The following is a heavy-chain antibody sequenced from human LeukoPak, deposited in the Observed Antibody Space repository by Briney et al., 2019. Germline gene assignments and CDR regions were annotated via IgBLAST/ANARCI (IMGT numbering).Heavy chain of an antibody. CDR3: AREGSYSSSTGGRYFDY. CDR2: INPNSGGT. CDR1: GYTFTGYY. J-gene: IGHJ4*02. D-gene: IGHD6-6*01. V-gene: IGHV1-2*02. Sequence: GASVKVSCKASGYTFTGYYMHWVRQAPGQGLEWMGWINPNSGGTNFAQKFQGRVTMTRDTSITTAYMELSRLRSDDTAVYYCAREGSYSSSTGGRYFDYWGQGTLVTVSS.